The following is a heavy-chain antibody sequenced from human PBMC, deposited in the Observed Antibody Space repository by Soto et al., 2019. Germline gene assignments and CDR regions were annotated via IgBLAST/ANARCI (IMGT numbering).Heavy chain of an antibody. D-gene: IGHD3-10*01. CDR1: GFTFSSYS. V-gene: IGHV3-21*01. CDR2: ISSSSSYI. Sequence: EVQLVESGGGLVKPGGSLRLSCAASGFTFSSYSMNWVRQAPGKGLEWVSSISSSSSYIYYADSVKGRFTISRDNAKNSLYLQMNSLRADDTAVYYCAREKNYYGSGSYKYNWFDPWGQGTLVTVSS. CDR3: AREKNYYGSGSYKYNWFDP. J-gene: IGHJ5*02.